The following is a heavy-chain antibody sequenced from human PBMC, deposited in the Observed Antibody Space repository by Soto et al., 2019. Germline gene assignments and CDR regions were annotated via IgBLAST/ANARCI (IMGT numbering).Heavy chain of an antibody. V-gene: IGHV4-59*08. Sequence: SETLSLTCTVSGGSISSYYWSWIRQPPGKGLEWIGYIYYSGSTNYNPSLKSRVTISVDTSKNQFSLKLSSVTAADTAVYYCAGVGYSGYESYYYYMDVWGKGTTVTV. CDR3: AGVGYSGYESYYYYMDV. CDR2: IYYSGST. D-gene: IGHD5-12*01. J-gene: IGHJ6*03. CDR1: GGSISSYY.